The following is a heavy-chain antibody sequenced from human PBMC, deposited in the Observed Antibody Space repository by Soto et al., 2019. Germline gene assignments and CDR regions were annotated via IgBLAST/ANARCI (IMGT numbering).Heavy chain of an antibody. D-gene: IGHD4-17*01. V-gene: IGHV3-74*03. CDR2: INIDGSGT. Sequence: GGSLRLSCAASGFTFSNYWMHWVRQAPGKGLVWVSRINIDGSGTTYADSVKGRFTISRDNAKNTVFLEMKNLRAEDTAVYYCARVSYATHVWGQGTTVTVSS. J-gene: IGHJ6*02. CDR3: ARVSYATHV. CDR1: GFTFSNYW.